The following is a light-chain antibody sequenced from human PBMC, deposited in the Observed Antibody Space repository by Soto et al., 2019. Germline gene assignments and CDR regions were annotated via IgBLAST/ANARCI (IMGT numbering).Light chain of an antibody. CDR2: AAS. V-gene: IGKV3-20*01. J-gene: IGKJ1*01. Sequence: EIVLTQSPGTLSLSPGEKAILSCRASQSVSSSYLAWYQQKPGQAPRLLIYAASSRATGVPDRFSGSGSGTDFTLTISRLEAEDFAVYYCQQYGSSPQWTFGQGTKVDIK. CDR3: QQYGSSPQWT. CDR1: QSVSSSY.